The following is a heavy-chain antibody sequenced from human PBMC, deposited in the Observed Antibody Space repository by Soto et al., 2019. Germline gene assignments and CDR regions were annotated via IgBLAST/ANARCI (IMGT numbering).Heavy chain of an antibody. CDR1: GYTFTSYA. CDR2: INTGNGNT. J-gene: IGHJ4*02. V-gene: IGHV1-3*04. D-gene: IGHD4-17*01. CDR3: ARGTTVTGLAY. Sequence: QVQLVQSGAEVKMPGASVKVSCKASGYTFTSYALHWVRQAPGQGLEWMGWINTGNGNTKYSQRFQGRFTITRDTSATTVYKELSSLRFEDTAVYYCARGTTVTGLAYWGLGTLVTVSS.